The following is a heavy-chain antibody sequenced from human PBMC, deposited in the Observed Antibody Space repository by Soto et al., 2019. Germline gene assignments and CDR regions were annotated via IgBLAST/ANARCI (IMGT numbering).Heavy chain of an antibody. V-gene: IGHV3-11*01. J-gene: IGHJ1*01. CDR2: ITSGGST. CDR3: ARDFPRSIRAWTAYH. CDR1: GFSFSDYY. Sequence: QVQLVESGGGLVKPGGSLRLSCAASGFSFSDYYMTWIRQAPGKGLEWISYITSGGSTYYADSVKGRFTISRDTARNSLYLQMNSMIVEDTAVYYCARDFPRSIRAWTAYHWGQGTLVTGSS. D-gene: IGHD6-6*01.